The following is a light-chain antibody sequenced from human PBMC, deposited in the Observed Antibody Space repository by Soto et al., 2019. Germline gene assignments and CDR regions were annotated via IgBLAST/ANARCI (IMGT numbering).Light chain of an antibody. J-gene: IGLJ2*01. V-gene: IGLV2-14*01. Sequence: QSALTQPASVSGSPGQSITISCTGTSSDVGGYNYVSWYQQQPGKAPKLMIYDVSNRPSGVSNRFSGSKSGNTASLTISGLQAEDEADYYCSSYTGSSTLEVGGGTKLTVL. CDR3: SSYTGSSTLE. CDR2: DVS. CDR1: SSDVGGYNY.